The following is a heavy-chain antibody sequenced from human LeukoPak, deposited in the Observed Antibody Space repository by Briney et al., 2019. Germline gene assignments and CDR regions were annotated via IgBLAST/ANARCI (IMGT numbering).Heavy chain of an antibody. Sequence: GRSLRLSCAASGFTFSSYGMHWVRQAPGKGLEWVAVIWYDGSNKYYADSVKGRFTISRDNSKNTLYLQMNSLRAEDTAVYYCARDIDSSGWFPAFDIWGQGTMVTVSS. J-gene: IGHJ3*02. CDR2: IWYDGSNK. V-gene: IGHV3-33*08. CDR3: ARDIDSSGWFPAFDI. D-gene: IGHD6-19*01. CDR1: GFTFSSYG.